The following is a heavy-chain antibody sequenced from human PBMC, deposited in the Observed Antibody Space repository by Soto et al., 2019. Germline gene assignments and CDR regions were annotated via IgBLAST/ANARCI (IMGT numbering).Heavy chain of an antibody. V-gene: IGHV3-48*03. CDR1: GFPFNSHE. CDR2: IVSSSDSTI. D-gene: IGHD2-8*02. J-gene: IGHJ3*02. Sequence: PGGSLRLSCAASGFPFNSHEMNWVRQAPGKGLEWIAYIVSSSDSTIYYADSVRGRFTISRDSAKNSLYLQMNSLRAEDTAVYYCARGGYCTGSPCYRLNAFDIWGQGTMVTVSS. CDR3: ARGGYCTGSPCYRLNAFDI.